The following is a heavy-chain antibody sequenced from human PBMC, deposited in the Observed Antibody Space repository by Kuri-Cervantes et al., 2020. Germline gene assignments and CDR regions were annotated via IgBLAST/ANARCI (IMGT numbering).Heavy chain of an antibody. J-gene: IGHJ4*02. CDR3: ASIPAARGY. V-gene: IGHV3-21*04. CDR1: GFTFSSYS. Sequence: GESLKISCAASGFTFSSYSMNWVRQAPGKGLEWVSSISSSSSYIYYADSVKGRFTISRDNSKNTLYLQMNSLRAEDTAVYYCASIPAARGYWGQGTLVTVSS. CDR2: ISSSSSYI. D-gene: IGHD2-2*01.